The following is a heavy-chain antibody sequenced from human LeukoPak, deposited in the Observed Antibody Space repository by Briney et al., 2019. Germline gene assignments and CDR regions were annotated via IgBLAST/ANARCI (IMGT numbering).Heavy chain of an antibody. J-gene: IGHJ5*02. Sequence: SETLSLTCTVSGGSISSSSYYWGWIRQPPGKGLEWIGSIYYSGSTYYNPSLKSRVTISVDTSKNQFSLKLSSVTAADTAVYYCARLTAGWFDPWGQGTLVTVSS. CDR1: GGSISSSSYY. V-gene: IGHV4-39*01. D-gene: IGHD6-13*01. CDR3: ARLTAGWFDP. CDR2: IYYSGST.